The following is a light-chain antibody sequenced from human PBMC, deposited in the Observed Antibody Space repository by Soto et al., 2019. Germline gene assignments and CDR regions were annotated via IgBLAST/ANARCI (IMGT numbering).Light chain of an antibody. CDR2: GAS. V-gene: IGKV3-20*01. Sequence: EIVLTLSPGTLSLTPGERASLSCRASQSVSSSYLAWYQQKPGQAPRLLIYGASSRATGIPDRFSGSGSGTDFTLTISRLEPEDFAVYYCQQYNNWPKTFGQGTKVDI. CDR3: QQYNNWPKT. CDR1: QSVSSSY. J-gene: IGKJ1*01.